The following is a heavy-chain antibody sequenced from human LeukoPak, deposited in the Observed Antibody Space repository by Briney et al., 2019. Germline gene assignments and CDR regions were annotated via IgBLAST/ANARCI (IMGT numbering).Heavy chain of an antibody. Sequence: GGSLRLSCAASGFTFSDYYMSWIRQAPGKGLQWISYISSSGTNIYYADSVKGRFTISRDNAKNSLYLQMNYVRAEDTAVYYCARDTLAISHYWGQGTLVTVSS. CDR1: GFTFSDYY. D-gene: IGHD2-21*01. J-gene: IGHJ4*02. CDR3: ARDTLAISHY. V-gene: IGHV3-11*01. CDR2: ISSSGTNI.